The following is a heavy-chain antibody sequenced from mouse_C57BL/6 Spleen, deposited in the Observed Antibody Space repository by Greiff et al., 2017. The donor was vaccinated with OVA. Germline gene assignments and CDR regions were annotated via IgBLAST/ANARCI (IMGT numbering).Heavy chain of an antibody. CDR2: IDPETGGT. V-gene: IGHV1-15*01. Sequence: VQLQQSGAELVRPGASVTLSCEASGYTFTDYEMHWVKQTPVHGLEWIGAIDPETGGTAYNQKFKGKAILTADKSSSTAYMELRSLTSEDSAVYYCTRRAHPRFYYFDYWGQGTTLTVSS. J-gene: IGHJ2*01. D-gene: IGHD3-3*01. CDR1: GYTFTDYE. CDR3: TRRAHPRFYYFDY.